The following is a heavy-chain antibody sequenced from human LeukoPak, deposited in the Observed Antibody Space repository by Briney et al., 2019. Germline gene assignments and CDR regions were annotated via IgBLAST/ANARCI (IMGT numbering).Heavy chain of an antibody. CDR2: ISYDGSKK. CDR1: GFTFSSYG. D-gene: IGHD2-15*01. Sequence: GGSLRLSCAASGFTFSSYGMHWVRQAPGKGLEWLADISYDGSKKYYPASEKSRFTIARYNSKITLYLQMNSLRAEDTAVCDCAKDILYVVVVAATLLISGFDYWGQGTLVTVSS. CDR3: AKDILYVVVVAATLLISGFDY. V-gene: IGHV3-30*18. J-gene: IGHJ4*02.